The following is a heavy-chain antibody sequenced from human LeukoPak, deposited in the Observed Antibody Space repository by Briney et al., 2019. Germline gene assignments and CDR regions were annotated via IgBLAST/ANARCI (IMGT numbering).Heavy chain of an antibody. D-gene: IGHD2-2*01. CDR1: GYSISSGYY. CDR3: TRGSSTSGMDV. J-gene: IGHJ6*04. V-gene: IGHV4-38-2*02. CDR2: INHSGST. Sequence: SETLSLTCTVSGYSISSGYYWGWIRQPPGKGLEWIGEINHSGSTNYNPSLKSRVTISVDTSKNQFSLKLSSVTAADTAVYYCTRGSSTSGMDVWGKGTTVTVSS.